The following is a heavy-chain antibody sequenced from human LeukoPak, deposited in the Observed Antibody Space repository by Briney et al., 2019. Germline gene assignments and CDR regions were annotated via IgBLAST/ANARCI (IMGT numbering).Heavy chain of an antibody. CDR3: ARGSSSGWPDYFDH. D-gene: IGHD6-19*01. CDR1: GFILSTYW. J-gene: IGHJ4*02. CDR2: INGDGKDT. V-gene: IGHV3-74*01. Sequence: GGSLRLSCAASGFILSTYWMHWVRQVTGKGLMWVSRINGDGKDTPYADSVKGRFTISRDNAKNMLYLQMISLRVEDTGVYYCARGSSSGWPDYFDHWGQGALVTVSS.